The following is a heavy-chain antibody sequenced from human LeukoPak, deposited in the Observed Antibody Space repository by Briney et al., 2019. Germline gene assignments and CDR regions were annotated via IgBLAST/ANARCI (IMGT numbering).Heavy chain of an antibody. CDR1: GGSISSYY. D-gene: IGHD6-19*01. CDR2: IYYSGST. CDR3: ARGLQWLVGANWFDP. V-gene: IGHV4-59*01. Sequence: SETLSLTCTASGGSISSYYWSWIRQPPGKGLEWIGYIYYSGSTNYNPSLKSRVTISVDTSKNQFSLKLSSVTAADTAVYYCARGLQWLVGANWFDPWGQGTLVTVSS. J-gene: IGHJ5*02.